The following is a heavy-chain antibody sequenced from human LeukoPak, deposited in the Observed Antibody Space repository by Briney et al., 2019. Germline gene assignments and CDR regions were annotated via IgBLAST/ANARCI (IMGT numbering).Heavy chain of an antibody. CDR2: ISYDGSNK. Sequence: GRSLRLSCAASGFTFSSYGMHWVRQAPGKGLEWVAVISYDGSNKYYADSVKGQFTISRDNSKNTLYLQMNSLRAEDTAVYYCAKDHTPYYYDSSGLGYWGQGTLVTVSS. V-gene: IGHV3-30*18. CDR3: AKDHTPYYYDSSGLGY. CDR1: GFTFSSYG. D-gene: IGHD3-22*01. J-gene: IGHJ4*02.